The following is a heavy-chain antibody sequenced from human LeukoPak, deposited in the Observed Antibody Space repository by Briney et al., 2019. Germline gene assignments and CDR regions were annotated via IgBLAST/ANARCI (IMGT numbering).Heavy chain of an antibody. CDR2: ISAYNGNT. J-gene: IGHJ4*02. D-gene: IGHD5-18*01. V-gene: IGHV1-18*04. Sequence: ASVKVSCKASGYTFTGYYMHWVRQAPGRGLEWMGWISAYNGNTNYAQKLQSRVTMTTDTSTSTAYMELRSLRSDDTAVYYCARDPTDLVDTARFDYWGQGTLVTVSS. CDR3: ARDPTDLVDTARFDY. CDR1: GYTFTGYY.